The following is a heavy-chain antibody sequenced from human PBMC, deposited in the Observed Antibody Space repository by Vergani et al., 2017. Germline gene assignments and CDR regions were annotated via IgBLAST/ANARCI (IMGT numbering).Heavy chain of an antibody. CDR1: GFTFSSYS. CDR3: ARPTEGLVILSGMDV. Sequence: VQLVESGGGVVQPGRSLRLSCAASGFTFSSYSMNWVRQAPGKGLEWVSSISSSSSYIYYADSVKGRFTISRDNAKNSLYLQMNSLRAEDTAVYYCARPTEGLVILSGMDVWGQGTTVTVSS. V-gene: IGHV3-21*01. J-gene: IGHJ6*02. D-gene: IGHD3-9*01. CDR2: ISSSSSYI.